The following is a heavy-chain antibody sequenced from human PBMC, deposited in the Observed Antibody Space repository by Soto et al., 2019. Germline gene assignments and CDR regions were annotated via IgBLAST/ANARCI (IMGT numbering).Heavy chain of an antibody. Sequence: EVHLVESGGGLVQPGGSLRLSCAASGFTFSSFSMNWIRLAPGKGPEWVADIHGSSSIIYYADSVKGRFTISRDNAKNSLFLQRNSLRAEDTAVYYCARDGRNGYDDYWGQGTQVTVSS. J-gene: IGHJ4*02. V-gene: IGHV3-48*01. D-gene: IGHD5-12*01. CDR2: IHGSSSII. CDR3: ARDGRNGYDDY. CDR1: GFTFSSFS.